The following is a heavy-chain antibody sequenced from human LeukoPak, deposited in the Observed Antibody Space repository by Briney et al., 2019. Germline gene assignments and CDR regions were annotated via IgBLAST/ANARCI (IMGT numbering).Heavy chain of an antibody. V-gene: IGHV1-2*02. CDR2: INPNSGGT. D-gene: IGHD3-22*01. CDR1: GYTFTGYY. J-gene: IGHJ4*02. Sequence: ASVKVSCKASGYTFTGYYMHWVRQAPGQGLEWMGWINPNSGGTNYAQKFQGRVTMTRDTSISTAYMELSRPRSDDTAVYYCARVGWGYYDSSGYDYWGQGTLVTVSS. CDR3: ARVGWGYYDSSGYDY.